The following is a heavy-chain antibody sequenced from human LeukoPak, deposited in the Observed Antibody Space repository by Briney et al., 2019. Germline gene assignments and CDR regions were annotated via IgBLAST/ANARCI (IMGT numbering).Heavy chain of an antibody. D-gene: IGHD3-16*01. CDR2: IGPGGTIT. Sequence: GGSLRLSCTASGFTFSTYGMHWVRQAPGKGLEYVSGIGPGGTITYYAKSVKGRFTISRDDSKYMEYLQMGGLRADDMGVYYCARGAQLIDYWGQGTRVTVSS. J-gene: IGHJ4*02. V-gene: IGHV3-64*01. CDR3: ARGAQLIDY. CDR1: GFTFSTYG.